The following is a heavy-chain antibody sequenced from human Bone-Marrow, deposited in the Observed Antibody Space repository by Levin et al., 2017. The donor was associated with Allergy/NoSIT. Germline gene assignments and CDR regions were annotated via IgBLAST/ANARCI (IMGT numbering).Heavy chain of an antibody. CDR1: GESFSGYF. CDR2: INFNGIT. D-gene: IGHD1-1*01. J-gene: IGHJ4*02. CDR3: VRGGEVPSQYYFDY. Sequence: PGGSLRLSCAVNGESFSGYFWTWIRQSPGKGLEWIGQINFNGITTYNPSLKRRVIMSVDPTKRQFSLKLNFLTAADTAVYFCVRGGEVPSQYYFDYWGQGTLVTVSS. V-gene: IGHV4-34*01.